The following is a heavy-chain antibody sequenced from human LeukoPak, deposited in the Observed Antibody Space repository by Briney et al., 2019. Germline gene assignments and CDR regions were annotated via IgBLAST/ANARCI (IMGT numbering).Heavy chain of an antibody. CDR1: GFTFSSYE. J-gene: IGHJ5*02. V-gene: IGHV3-48*03. CDR3: ARDLTPMVANGAGFDP. D-gene: IGHD2-8*01. CDR2: ISSSGSTI. Sequence: GGSLRLSCAASGFTFSSYEMNWVRQAPGKGLEWVSYISSSGSTIYYADSVKGRFTISRDNAKNSLYLQMNSLRAEDTAVYYCARDLTPMVANGAGFDPWGQGTLVTVSS.